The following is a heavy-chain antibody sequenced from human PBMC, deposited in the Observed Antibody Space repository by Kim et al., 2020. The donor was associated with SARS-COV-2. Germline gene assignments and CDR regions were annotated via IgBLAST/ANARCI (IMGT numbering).Heavy chain of an antibody. CDR3: ARVRPDSDAFDI. V-gene: IGHV1-2*02. CDR1: GYTFTGYY. J-gene: IGHJ3*02. Sequence: ASVKVSCKASGYTFTGYYMHWVRQAPGQGLEWMGWINPNSGGTNYAQKFQGRVTMTRDTSISTAYMELSRLRSDDTAVYYCARVRPDSDAFDIWGQGTMVTVSS. CDR2: INPNSGGT.